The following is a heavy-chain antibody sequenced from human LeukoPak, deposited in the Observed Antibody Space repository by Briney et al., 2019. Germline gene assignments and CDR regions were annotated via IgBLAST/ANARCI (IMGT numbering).Heavy chain of an antibody. CDR3: VQGWRDN. J-gene: IGHJ4*02. Sequence: GGSLRLSCAASGFTFSNAWMSWVRQAPGKGLEWVANIKQDSSEKYYVDSVKGRFTISRDNAKNSLYLQLNTLRPEDTAVYYCVQGWRDNWGQGTLVTVSS. CDR2: IKQDSSEK. V-gene: IGHV3-7*01. D-gene: IGHD2-15*01. CDR1: GFTFSNAW.